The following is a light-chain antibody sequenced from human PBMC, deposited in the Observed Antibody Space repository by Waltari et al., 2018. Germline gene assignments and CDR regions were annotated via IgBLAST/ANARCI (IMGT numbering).Light chain of an antibody. CDR2: GAS. J-gene: IGKJ2*01. CDR1: QSVTTN. V-gene: IGKV3-15*01. CDR3: HQYNDGPPFN. Sequence: EIVMTQSPATLSVSPGERAILSCQASQSVTTNLAWYQQKPGQAPRLLIYGASTRATDIPARFSGSGSGTEFTLTISSLQSEDCAVYYCHQYNDGPPFNFGQGTKLEIK.